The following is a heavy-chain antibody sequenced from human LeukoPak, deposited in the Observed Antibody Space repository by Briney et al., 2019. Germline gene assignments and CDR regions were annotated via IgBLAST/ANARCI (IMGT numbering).Heavy chain of an antibody. CDR3: ARKGGTYGDYYVYFDY. D-gene: IGHD4-17*01. Sequence: PGGSLRLSCSASGFTFSTYAMSWVRQAPGKGLEWVSTIYSSGDTTYYADSVKGRFTVSRDNSKNTLYLQLNSLRAEDTAVYYCARKGGTYGDYYVYFDYWGQGTLITVSA. CDR1: GFTFSTYA. J-gene: IGHJ4*02. V-gene: IGHV3-23*01. CDR2: IYSSGDTT.